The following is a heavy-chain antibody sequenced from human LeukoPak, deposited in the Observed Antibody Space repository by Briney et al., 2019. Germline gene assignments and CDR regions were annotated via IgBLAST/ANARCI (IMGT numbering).Heavy chain of an antibody. Sequence: SQTLSLTCTVSGGSISSYFWNWIRQPAGKGLEWIGLIYTSGYTSYKPSLKSRVTMSIDTSKNQFSLSLRSVAAADTAVYYCARVTGYSYATRRDWFDPWGQGTLVTVSS. D-gene: IGHD5-18*01. CDR3: ARVTGYSYATRRDWFDP. J-gene: IGHJ5*02. CDR2: IYTSGYT. CDR1: GGSISSYF. V-gene: IGHV4-4*07.